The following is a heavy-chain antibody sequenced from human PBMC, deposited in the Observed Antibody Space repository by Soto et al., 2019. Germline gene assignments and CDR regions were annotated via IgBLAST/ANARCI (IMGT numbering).Heavy chain of an antibody. CDR1: GGSISSYY. D-gene: IGHD6-19*01. J-gene: IGHJ4*02. Sequence: SETLSLTCTVSGGSISSYYWSWIRQPPGKGLEWIGYIYYSGSTNYNPSLKSRVTISVDTSKNQFALKLGSVTAADTAVYYCARTIAVAGLDYWGQGTLVTVSS. CDR3: ARTIAVAGLDY. V-gene: IGHV4-59*01. CDR2: IYYSGST.